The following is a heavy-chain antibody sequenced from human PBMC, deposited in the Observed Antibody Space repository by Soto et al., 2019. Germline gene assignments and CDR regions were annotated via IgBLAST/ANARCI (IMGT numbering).Heavy chain of an antibody. Sequence: QVQLVESGGGVVQPGRSLRLSCAASGFTFSTYGMHWVRQAPGKGLEWVAVIWYDGSNKYYADSVKGRFTISRDNSKNTLYLQMNSLRVEDTAVYYCAKDLFNPYDILAGYSYYYFYTMDVWGQGTTVTVSS. CDR2: IWYDGSNK. V-gene: IGHV3-33*06. CDR3: AKDLFNPYDILAGYSYYYFYTMDV. D-gene: IGHD3-9*01. CDR1: GFTFSTYG. J-gene: IGHJ6*02.